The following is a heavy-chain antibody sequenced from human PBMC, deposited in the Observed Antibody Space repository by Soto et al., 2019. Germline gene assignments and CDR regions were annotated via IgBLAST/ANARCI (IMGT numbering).Heavy chain of an antibody. D-gene: IGHD3-9*01. CDR3: ARLRYFDWLLYLTGIFDY. Sequence: SETLSLTCTVSGGSISSSSYYWGWIRQPPGKGLEWIGSIYYSGSTYYNPSLKSRVTISVDTSKNQFSLKLSSVTAADTAVYYCARLRYFDWLLYLTGIFDYWGQGTLVTVSS. V-gene: IGHV4-39*01. CDR1: GGSISSSSYY. J-gene: IGHJ4*02. CDR2: IYYSGST.